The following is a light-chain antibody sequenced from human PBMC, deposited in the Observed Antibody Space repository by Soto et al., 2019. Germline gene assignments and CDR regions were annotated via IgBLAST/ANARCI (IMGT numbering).Light chain of an antibody. CDR3: QQYNNGWT. Sequence: EIVMTQSPATLSVSPGERATLSCRARRYVSSNLAWYQQRPGQAPRLLIYGASTRATGIPARFSGSGSGTEFTLTISSLQSEDLGVYYCQQYNNGWTFGQGTQVDIK. V-gene: IGKV3-15*01. J-gene: IGKJ1*01. CDR2: GAS. CDR1: RYVSSN.